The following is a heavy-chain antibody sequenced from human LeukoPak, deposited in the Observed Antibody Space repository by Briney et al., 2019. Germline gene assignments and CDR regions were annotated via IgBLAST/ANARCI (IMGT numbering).Heavy chain of an antibody. Sequence: ASVKVSCKASGYIFTGYYIHWVRQAPGQGLEWMGWINTGNGNTKYSQKFQGRVTITRDTSTSTAYMELRSLRSDDTAVYYCAVKITIFGVVTDYWGQGTLVTVSS. V-gene: IGHV1/OR15-3*01. CDR2: INTGNGNT. J-gene: IGHJ4*02. D-gene: IGHD3-3*01. CDR1: GYIFTGYY. CDR3: AVKITIFGVVTDY.